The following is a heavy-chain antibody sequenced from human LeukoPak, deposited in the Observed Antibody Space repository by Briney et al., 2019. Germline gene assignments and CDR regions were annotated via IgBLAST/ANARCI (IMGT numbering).Heavy chain of an antibody. CDR2: ISCYSGNT. CDR3: VRDIATVQHQD. Sequence: ASVKVSCKASGYTFTNYGISWVRQAPGQGLEWVGWISCYSGNTNYVRKFQGRVTMTTDTSTSTVYMELRSLRSDDTAVYYCVRDIATVQHQDWGQGTLVTVSS. V-gene: IGHV1-18*01. J-gene: IGHJ4*02. CDR1: GYTFTNYG. D-gene: IGHD1-1*01.